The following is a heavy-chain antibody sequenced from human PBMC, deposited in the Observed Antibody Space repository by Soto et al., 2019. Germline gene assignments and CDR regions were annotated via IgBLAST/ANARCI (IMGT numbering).Heavy chain of an antibody. V-gene: IGHV3-30*18. CDR2: ISYDGSNK. D-gene: IGHD6-19*01. CDR3: AKDWGSSGWYTDGFDP. CDR1: GFTFSSYG. J-gene: IGHJ5*02. Sequence: QVQLVESGGGVVQPGRSLRLSCAASGFTFSSYGMHWVRQAPGKGLEWVAVISYDGSNKYYADSVKGRFTISRDNSKNTLYRQMNSLRAEDTAVYYCAKDWGSSGWYTDGFDPWGQGTLVTVSS.